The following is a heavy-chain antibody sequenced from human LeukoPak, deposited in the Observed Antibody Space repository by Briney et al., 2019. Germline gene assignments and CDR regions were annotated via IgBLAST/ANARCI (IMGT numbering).Heavy chain of an antibody. V-gene: IGHV4-61*02. CDR2: IYTSGST. J-gene: IGHJ4*02. D-gene: IGHD7-27*01. CDR3: ARGTGKQDY. CDR1: GGSISSGTYY. Sequence: SETLSLTCTVSGGSISSGTYYWSWIRQPAGKGLEWIGRIYTSGSTNYNPSLKSRVTMSVDTSKNQFSLKLSSVTAADTAVYYCARGTGKQDYWGQGTLVTVSS.